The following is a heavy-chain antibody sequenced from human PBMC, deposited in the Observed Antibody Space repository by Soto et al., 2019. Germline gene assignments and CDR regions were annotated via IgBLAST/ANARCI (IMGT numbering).Heavy chain of an antibody. D-gene: IGHD2-15*01. CDR1: GGSISSSSYY. Sequence: PSETLSLTCTVSGGSISSSSYYWCWILQPPGKGLEWIGSIYYSGSTYYNPSLKSRVTISVDTSKNQFSLKLSSVTAADTAVYYCARRRPRSGGRPGNLDEWGQGTM. CDR3: ARRRPRSGGRPGNLDE. J-gene: IGHJ4*02. CDR2: IYYSGST. V-gene: IGHV4-39*01.